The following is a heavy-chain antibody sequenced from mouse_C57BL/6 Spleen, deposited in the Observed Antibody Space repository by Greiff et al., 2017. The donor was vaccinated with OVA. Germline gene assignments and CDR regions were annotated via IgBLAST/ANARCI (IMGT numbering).Heavy chain of an antibody. CDR1: GFSFNTYA. Sequence: DVQLVESGGGLVQPKGSLKLSCAASGFSFNTYAMNWVRQAPGKGLEWVARIRSKSNNYATYYADSVKDRFTISRDDSESMLYLQMNNLKTEDTAMYYCVRAPIYYYGSSLWYFDVWGTGTTVTVSS. CDR3: VRAPIYYYGSSLWYFDV. J-gene: IGHJ1*03. V-gene: IGHV10-1*01. D-gene: IGHD1-1*01. CDR2: IRSKSNNYAT.